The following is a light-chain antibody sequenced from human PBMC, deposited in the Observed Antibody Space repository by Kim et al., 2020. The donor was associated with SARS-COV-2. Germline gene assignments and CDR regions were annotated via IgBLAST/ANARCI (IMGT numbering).Light chain of an antibody. J-gene: IGKJ2*01. CDR1: QDISSW. CDR3: PQDNSLPYT. V-gene: IGKV1-12*01. CDR2: DAT. Sequence: SAAVGDTVTIPCRASQDISSWLAWYQQKPRKAPTILIYDATEFQSGGPPRVSGSGSGTEFTLTITSLQPEDVAPYYCPQDNSLPYTFGQGTKLEI.